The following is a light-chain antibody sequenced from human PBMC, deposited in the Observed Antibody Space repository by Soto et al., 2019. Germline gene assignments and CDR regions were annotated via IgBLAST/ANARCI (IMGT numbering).Light chain of an antibody. V-gene: IGLV2-14*01. J-gene: IGLJ2*01. Sequence: QSALTQPASVSGSPGQSITISCTGTSSDVGGYNCVSWYQQHPGKAPKLMIYDVSNRPSGVSNRFSGSKSGNTASLTISGLQAEDEADYYCSSYTSRYTLVFGGGTKLTVL. CDR1: SSDVGGYNC. CDR3: SSYTSRYTLV. CDR2: DVS.